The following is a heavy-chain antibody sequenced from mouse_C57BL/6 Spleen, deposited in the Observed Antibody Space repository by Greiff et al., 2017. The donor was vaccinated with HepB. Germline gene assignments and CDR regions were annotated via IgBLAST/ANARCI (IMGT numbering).Heavy chain of an antibody. Sequence: QVQLKQPGAELVKPGASVKLSCKASGYTFTSYWMHWVKQRPGQGLEWIGMIHPNSGSTNYNEKFKSKATLTVDKSSSTAYMQLSSLTSEDSAVYYCARGPLYYYGSRGYAMDYWGQGTSVTVSS. CDR2: IHPNSGST. CDR1: GYTFTSYW. V-gene: IGHV1-64*01. CDR3: ARGPLYYYGSRGYAMDY. D-gene: IGHD1-1*01. J-gene: IGHJ4*01.